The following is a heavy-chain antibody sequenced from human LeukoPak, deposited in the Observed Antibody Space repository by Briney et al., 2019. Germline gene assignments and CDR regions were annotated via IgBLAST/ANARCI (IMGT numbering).Heavy chain of an antibody. J-gene: IGHJ3*02. Sequence: GESLKISCKGSGYSFTNYWTSWVRQMPGKGLEWMGRVDPSDSSTNYSPSFQGHVTISADKSISTAYLQWRSLKASDTAMYYCARGDDYGGAFDIWGQGTMVTVSS. D-gene: IGHD4-23*01. CDR2: VDPSDSST. CDR3: ARGDDYGGAFDI. V-gene: IGHV5-10-1*01. CDR1: GYSFTNYW.